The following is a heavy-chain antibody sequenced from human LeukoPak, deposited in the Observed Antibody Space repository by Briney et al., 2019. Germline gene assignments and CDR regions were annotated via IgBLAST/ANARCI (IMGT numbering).Heavy chain of an antibody. CDR2: ISDSGGGT. J-gene: IGHJ3*01. V-gene: IGHV3-23*01. Sequence: GGSLRLSCAASGFTFSNYAMKGVRQAPGKGLEWVSTISDSGGGTYYADSVKGRFTISRDNSKNILYLQMNSLRAEDTAVYYCARTFGAYVLGAFDFWGQGTLVTVSS. CDR1: GFTFSNYA. CDR3: ARTFGAYVLGAFDF. D-gene: IGHD3-16*01.